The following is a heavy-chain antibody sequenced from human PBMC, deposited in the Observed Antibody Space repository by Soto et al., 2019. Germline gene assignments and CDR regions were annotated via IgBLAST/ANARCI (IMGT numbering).Heavy chain of an antibody. D-gene: IGHD5-12*01. CDR3: ARHQGGYGSIGY. Sequence: QVQLQESGPGLVKPSQTLSLTCTVSGGSISSGGYYWTWIRQHPGKGLEWIGYIYYSGSTYYNPSLKSPVVISVDTSKTQFSLNLSSVTAADTAVYYCARHQGGYGSIGYWGQGTLVTVSS. CDR1: GGSISSGGYY. J-gene: IGHJ4*02. V-gene: IGHV4-31*01. CDR2: IYYSGST.